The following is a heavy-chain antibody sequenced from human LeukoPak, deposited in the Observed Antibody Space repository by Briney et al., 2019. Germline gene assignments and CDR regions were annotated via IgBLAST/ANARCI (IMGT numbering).Heavy chain of an antibody. Sequence: PSETLSLTCTVSGGSISSYYWSWIRQPPGKGLEWIGYIYYSGSTNYNPSLKSRVTISVDTSKNQFSLKLSSVTAADTAVYYCARARTTSIAAAGTIVYWGQGTLVTVSS. D-gene: IGHD6-13*01. CDR2: IYYSGST. V-gene: IGHV4-59*01. J-gene: IGHJ4*02. CDR3: ARARTTSIAAAGTIVY. CDR1: GGSISSYY.